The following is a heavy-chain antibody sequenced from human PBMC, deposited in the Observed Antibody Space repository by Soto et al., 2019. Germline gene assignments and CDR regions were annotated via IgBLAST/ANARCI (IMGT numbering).Heavy chain of an antibody. CDR1: GYTFTSYG. CDR2: ISAYNGNT. Sequence: GPSVKVSCKASGYTFTSYGISWVRQAPGQGLEWMGWISAYNGNTNYAQKLQGRVTMTTDTSTSTAYMGLRSLRSDDTAVYYCARDLYSSGWYRLTVDYWGQGTQVTVSS. CDR3: ARDLYSSGWYRLTVDY. D-gene: IGHD6-19*01. V-gene: IGHV1-18*01. J-gene: IGHJ4*02.